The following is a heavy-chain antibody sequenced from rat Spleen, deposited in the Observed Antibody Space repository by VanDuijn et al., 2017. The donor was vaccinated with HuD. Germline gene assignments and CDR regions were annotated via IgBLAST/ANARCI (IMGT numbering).Heavy chain of an antibody. Sequence: EVQLVESGGGLVQPGRSMTLSCAASGFTFSDYYMAWVRQAPTKGLEWVAYISFDGGGTYYRDSVKGRFIISRDNAKSSLYLQMNSLRSEDTATYYCARQGHYWYFDFWGPGTMVTVSS. J-gene: IGHJ1*01. CDR2: ISFDGGGT. CDR3: ARQGHYWYFDF. CDR1: GFTFSDYY. V-gene: IGHV5-22*01.